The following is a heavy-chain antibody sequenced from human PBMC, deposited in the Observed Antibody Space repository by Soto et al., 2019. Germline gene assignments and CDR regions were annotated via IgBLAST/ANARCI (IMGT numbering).Heavy chain of an antibody. CDR1: GYSFTGYY. J-gene: IGHJ4*02. Sequence: QVQLVQSGAEVKKPGTSVKVSCKASGYSFTGYYMHWVRQAPGQGLEWMGWINPNSGGTNYAQKFQGRVTMTRDTSISTAYMELSRLRSDDTAVYYCARGGWIVGATGLFDYWGQGTLVTVSS. CDR3: ARGGWIVGATGLFDY. D-gene: IGHD1-26*01. V-gene: IGHV1-2*02. CDR2: INPNSGGT.